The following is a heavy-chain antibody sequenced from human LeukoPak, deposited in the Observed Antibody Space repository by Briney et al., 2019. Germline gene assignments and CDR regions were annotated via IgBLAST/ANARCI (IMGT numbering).Heavy chain of an antibody. CDR1: GFTLSSYS. CDR2: ISSTGNYI. D-gene: IGHD4-23*01. Sequence: GSLRLSCAASGFTLSSYSMNWVRQAPGKGLEWVSCISSTGNYIYYADSVKGRFTISRVNAKNSLYLQMNSLRAEDTAVYYCARDRSYGGNSRLDYWGQGTLVTVSS. CDR3: ARDRSYGGNSRLDY. J-gene: IGHJ4*02. V-gene: IGHV3-21*01.